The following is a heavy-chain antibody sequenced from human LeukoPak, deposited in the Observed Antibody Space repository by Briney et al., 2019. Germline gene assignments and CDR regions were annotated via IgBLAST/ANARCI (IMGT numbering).Heavy chain of an antibody. CDR3: ARDGITIFGVATS. CDR2: ISSSSSTI. D-gene: IGHD3-3*01. V-gene: IGHV3-48*01. CDR1: GFTFSSYW. Sequence: GGSLRLSCAASGFTFSSYWMSWVRQAPGKGLEWVSYISSSSSTIYYADSVKGRFTISRDNAKNSLYLQMNSLRAEDTAVYYCARDGITIFGVATSWGQGTLVTVSS. J-gene: IGHJ5*02.